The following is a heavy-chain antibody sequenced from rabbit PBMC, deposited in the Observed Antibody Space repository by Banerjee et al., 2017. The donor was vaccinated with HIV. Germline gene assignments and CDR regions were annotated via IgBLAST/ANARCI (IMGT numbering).Heavy chain of an antibody. CDR3: ARDSGSSFSSYGMDL. D-gene: IGHD8-1*01. Sequence: QSLEETGGGLVQPGGSLTLSCKASGFDFSNYGVTWVRQAPGKGLEWIGYIEPIFGNTYYASWVNGRFTISSHNAQNTLYLQLSSLTVADTATYFCARDSGSSFSSYGMDLWGPGTLVTVS. CDR2: IEPIFGNT. V-gene: IGHV1S7*01. CDR1: GFDFSNYG. J-gene: IGHJ6*01.